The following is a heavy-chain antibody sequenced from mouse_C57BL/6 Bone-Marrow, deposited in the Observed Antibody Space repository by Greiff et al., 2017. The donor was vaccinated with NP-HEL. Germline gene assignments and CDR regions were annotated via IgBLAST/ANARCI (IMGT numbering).Heavy chain of an antibody. CDR3: ARRDYRGYYAMDY. Sequence: EVQLVESGGDLVKPGGSLKLSCAASGFTFSSYGMSWVRQTPDKRLEWVATISSGGSYTYYPDSGKGRFTISRDNAKNTLYMQMSSLKSEDTAMYYCARRDYRGYYAMDYWGQGTSVTVSS. V-gene: IGHV5-6*01. D-gene: IGHD2-14*01. CDR2: ISSGGSYT. CDR1: GFTFSSYG. J-gene: IGHJ4*01.